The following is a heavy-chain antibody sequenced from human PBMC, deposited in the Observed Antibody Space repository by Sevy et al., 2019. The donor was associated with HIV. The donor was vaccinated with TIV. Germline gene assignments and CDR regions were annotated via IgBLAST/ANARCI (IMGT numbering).Heavy chain of an antibody. D-gene: IGHD6-6*01. CDR2: IYASGST. V-gene: IGHV4-4*07. CDR1: GGSTDSYY. J-gene: IGHJ5*02. Sequence: SETLSLTCSVSGGSTDSYYWSWIRQPAGKGLEWIGRIYASGSTAYNPSLQSQVSISIDKSKNRFSLSLTSLTAADTGVYYCARELPFATSSAWGQGTRVTVSS. CDR3: ARELPFATSSA.